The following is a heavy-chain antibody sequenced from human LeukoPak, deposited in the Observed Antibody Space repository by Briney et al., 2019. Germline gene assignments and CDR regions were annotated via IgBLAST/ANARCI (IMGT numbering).Heavy chain of an antibody. CDR1: GYTFTSYG. D-gene: IGHD6-19*01. CDR2: IIPIFGTA. CDR3: ATSQNETRYSSGWSYYFDY. V-gene: IGHV1-69*13. J-gene: IGHJ4*02. Sequence: WASVKVSCKASGYTFTSYGISWVRQAPGQGLEWMGGIIPIFGTANYAQKFQGRVTITADESTSTAYMELSSLRSEDTAVYYCATSQNETRYSSGWSYYFDYWGQGTLVTVSS.